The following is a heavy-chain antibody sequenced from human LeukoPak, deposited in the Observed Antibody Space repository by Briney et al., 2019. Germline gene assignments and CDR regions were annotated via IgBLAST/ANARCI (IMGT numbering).Heavy chain of an antibody. V-gene: IGHV4-59*01. CDR3: ASYSNSWYYFDY. D-gene: IGHD6-13*01. J-gene: IGHJ4*02. CDR2: MYYSGNS. Sequence: PSETLSLTCSVSGGSISSYYWSWIRQPPGKGLGWIGYMYYSGNSYYNPSLKSRVTISVDTSKNQFSLKLSSMTAADTAVYYCASYSNSWYYFDYWGQGTLVTVSS. CDR1: GGSISSYY.